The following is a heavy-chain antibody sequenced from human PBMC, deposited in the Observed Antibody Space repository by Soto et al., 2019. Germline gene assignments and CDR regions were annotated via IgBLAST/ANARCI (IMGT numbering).Heavy chain of an antibody. V-gene: IGHV4-30-2*01. Sequence: PSETLSLTCAVSGGSISSGGYSWSWIRQPPGKGLEWVGYIYHSGSTYYNPSLKSRVTISVDRSKNQFSLKLSSVTAADTAVYYCAGLGETAYFDYWGQGTLVTVSS. CDR3: AGLGETAYFDY. CDR1: GGSISSGGYS. D-gene: IGHD2-21*01. CDR2: IYHSGST. J-gene: IGHJ4*02.